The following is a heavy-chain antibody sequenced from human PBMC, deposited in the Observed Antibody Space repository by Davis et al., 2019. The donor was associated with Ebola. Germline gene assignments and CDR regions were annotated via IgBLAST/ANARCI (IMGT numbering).Heavy chain of an antibody. CDR3: IKGRGSYQSAFHI. CDR2: INWNSGGI. D-gene: IGHD1-26*01. Sequence: PGGSLRLSCTASGFTFDDYAMHWVRQSPGKSLEWVSGINWNSGGIGYADTVKGRFTISRDNAKTSLSLQMNSLRVEDTALYYCIKGRGSYQSAFHIWGQGTMVTVSS. V-gene: IGHV3-9*01. CDR1: GFTFDDYA. J-gene: IGHJ3*02.